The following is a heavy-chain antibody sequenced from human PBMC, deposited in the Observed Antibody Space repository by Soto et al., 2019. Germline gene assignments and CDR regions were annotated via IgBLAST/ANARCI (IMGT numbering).Heavy chain of an antibody. D-gene: IGHD3-10*01. Sequence: GGSLRLSCAASGFTFSSYGMHWVRQAPGKGLEWVAVISYDGSNKYYADSVKGRFTISRDNSKNTLYLQMNSLRAEDTAVYYCANGSFWGQGTLVTVSS. CDR1: GFTFSSYG. CDR3: ANGSF. CDR2: ISYDGSNK. V-gene: IGHV3-30*18. J-gene: IGHJ4*02.